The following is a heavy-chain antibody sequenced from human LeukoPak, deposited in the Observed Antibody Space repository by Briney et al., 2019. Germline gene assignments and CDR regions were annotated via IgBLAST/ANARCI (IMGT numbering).Heavy chain of an antibody. D-gene: IGHD3-3*01. J-gene: IGHJ5*02. CDR1: GGTFSSYA. V-gene: IGHV1-69*04. CDR3: ARVLEYSGRWFDP. Sequence: SVKVSCKASGGTFSSYAISWVRQAPGQGLEWMGRIIPIFGIANYAQKFQGRVTITADKSTSTAYMELGSLRSEDTAVYYCARVLEYSGRWFDPWGQGTLVTVSS. CDR2: IIPIFGIA.